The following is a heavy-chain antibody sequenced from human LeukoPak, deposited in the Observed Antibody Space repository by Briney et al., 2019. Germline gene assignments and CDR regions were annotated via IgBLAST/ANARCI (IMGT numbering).Heavy chain of an antibody. CDR1: GASISGSGYY. V-gene: IGHV4-39*01. D-gene: IGHD1-26*01. CDR2: IYYTGST. J-gene: IGHJ4*02. Sequence: SETLSLTCAVSGASISGSGYYLGWIRQPPGMGLEWIGNIYYTGSTYYNASLQSRVTISIDMSKNQFSLRLNSVTAADTAMYYCVKSGGYGLIDYWGQGALVTVSS. CDR3: VKSGGYGLIDY.